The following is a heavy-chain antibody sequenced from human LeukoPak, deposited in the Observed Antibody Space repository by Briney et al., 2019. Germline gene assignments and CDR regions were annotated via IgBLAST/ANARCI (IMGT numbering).Heavy chain of an antibody. CDR1: GGSIIGYY. CDR2: IYHSGST. Sequence: SETLSLTCTVSGGSIIGYYWNWIRQPPGKGLDWIGYIYHSGSTNYNPSLKSRVTISVDTSKTQISQKLRAVTAADTAVYYCARSRVWSDYWGYFDYWGQGTLVTVSS. CDR3: ARSRVWSDYWGYFDY. J-gene: IGHJ4*02. D-gene: IGHD3-3*01. V-gene: IGHV4-59*01.